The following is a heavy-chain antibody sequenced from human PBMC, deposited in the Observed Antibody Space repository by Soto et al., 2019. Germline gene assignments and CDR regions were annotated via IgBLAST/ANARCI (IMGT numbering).Heavy chain of an antibody. D-gene: IGHD3-10*01. CDR2: ISATGAT. CDR1: GDSMSGFY. V-gene: IGHV4-4*07. CDR3: ARDPSGAADV. Sequence: QVQLQQSGPGLVEPSETLSLTCTVSGDSMSGFYWSWIRQSAEKGLEWIGRISATGATTYVPSLKKRITLSIDTSKNQFSLNLKFVSAADTAVYFCARDPSGAADVWGQGTVVTVS. J-gene: IGHJ3*01.